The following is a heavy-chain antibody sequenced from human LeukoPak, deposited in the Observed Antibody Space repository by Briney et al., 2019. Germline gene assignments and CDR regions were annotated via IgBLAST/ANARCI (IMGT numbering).Heavy chain of an antibody. J-gene: IGHJ6*02. V-gene: IGHV1-24*01. D-gene: IGHD2-2*01. CDR2: FDPEDGET. Sequence: ASVKVSCKVSGYTLTEMSIHWVRQAPGGALEWMGGFDPEDGETVYAPKFQGRVTMTEDTSADTAYMELSGPRSEDTAVYYCTTCLNGAGQPVAIYYYGMDVWGQGTTVTVSS. CDR1: GYTLTEMS. CDR3: TTCLNGAGQPVAIYYYGMDV.